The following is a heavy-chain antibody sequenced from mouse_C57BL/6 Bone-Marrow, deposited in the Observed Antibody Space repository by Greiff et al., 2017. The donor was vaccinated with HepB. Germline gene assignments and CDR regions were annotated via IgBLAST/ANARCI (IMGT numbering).Heavy chain of an antibody. CDR2: IYPRSGNT. V-gene: IGHV1-81*01. D-gene: IGHD1-1*01. CDR3: ASRIPITTVVATDAMDY. Sequence: VQLQQSGAELARPGASVKLSCKASGYTFTSYGISWVKQRTGQGLEWIGEIYPRSGNTYYNEKFKGKATLTADKSSSTAYMELRSLTSEDSAVYFCASRIPITTVVATDAMDYWGQGTSVTVSS. J-gene: IGHJ4*01. CDR1: GYTFTSYG.